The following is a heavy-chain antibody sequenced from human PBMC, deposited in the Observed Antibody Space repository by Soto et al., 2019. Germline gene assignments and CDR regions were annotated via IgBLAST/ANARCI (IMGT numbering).Heavy chain of an antibody. CDR2: IIPIFGTA. CDR3: ASGIAAAGTSSYYYYGMDV. D-gene: IGHD6-13*01. J-gene: IGHJ6*02. V-gene: IGHV1-69*01. CDR1: GGTFSSYA. Sequence: QVQLVQSGAEVKKPGSSVKVSCKASGGTFSSYAISWVRQAPGQGLEWMGGIIPIFGTANYAQKFQGRVTITADESTSTAYMELSSLRSEDTAVYYCASGIAAAGTSSYYYYGMDVWGQGPTVTVSS.